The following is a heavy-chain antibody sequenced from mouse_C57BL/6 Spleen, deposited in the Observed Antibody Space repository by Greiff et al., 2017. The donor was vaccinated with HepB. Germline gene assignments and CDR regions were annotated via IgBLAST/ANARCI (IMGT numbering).Heavy chain of an antibody. D-gene: IGHD1-1*01. CDR1: GYTFTDYY. J-gene: IGHJ1*03. CDR3: SRVITTVVEYFDV. CDR2: INPNNGGT. V-gene: IGHV1-26*01. Sequence: EVQLQQSGPELVKPGASVKISCKASGYTFTDYYMNWVKQSHGKSLEWIGDINPNNGGTSYNQKFKGKATLTVDKSSSTAYMELRSLTSEDSAVYYCSRVITTVVEYFDVWGTGTTVTVSS.